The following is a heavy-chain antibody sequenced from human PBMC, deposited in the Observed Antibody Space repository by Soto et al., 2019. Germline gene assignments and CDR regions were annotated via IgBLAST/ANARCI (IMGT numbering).Heavy chain of an antibody. CDR3: ARVDIVATSSYYDMHV. CDR2: ISAYNGNT. D-gene: IGHD5-12*01. J-gene: IGHJ6*02. CDR1: GYTFTSYG. V-gene: IGHV1-18*01. Sequence: ASVKVSCKASGYTFTSYGISGVRQAPGQGLEWMGWISAYNGNTNYAQKPQGRVTMTTDTSTSTAYMELRSLRSDDTAVYYCARVDIVATSSYYDMHVWCQGTTVTISS.